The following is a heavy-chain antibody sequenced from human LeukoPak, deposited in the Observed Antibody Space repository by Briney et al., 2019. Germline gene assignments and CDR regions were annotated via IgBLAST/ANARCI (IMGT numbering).Heavy chain of an antibody. CDR1: GVTLSSYS. V-gene: IGHV3-21*01. D-gene: IGHD1-20*01. Sequence: GGSLSLSCAASGVTLSSYSMNWVRQAPGKGLEWVSSISSGSSYIYYADSVKGRFTISRDNAKNSLYLQMNSLKAEDTAVYYCAREALVIGNAFDIWGQGTMVTVSS. J-gene: IGHJ3*02. CDR2: ISSGSSYI. CDR3: AREALVIGNAFDI.